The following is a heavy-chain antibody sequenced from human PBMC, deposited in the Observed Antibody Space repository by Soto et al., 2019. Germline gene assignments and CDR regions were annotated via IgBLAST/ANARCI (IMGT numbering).Heavy chain of an antibody. CDR2: ISAHNGNT. CDR3: AGGRYGDY. Sequence: QVHLVQSGAEVKKPGASVKVSCKGSGYAFTTYGITWVRQAPGQGLEWMGWISAHNGNTNYAQKLEGRVTVIRDTITTTAYMERSRLRSDDAGVYYCAGGRYGDYWGQGALVTVSS. D-gene: IGHD1-1*01. CDR1: GYAFTTYG. V-gene: IGHV1-18*01. J-gene: IGHJ4*02.